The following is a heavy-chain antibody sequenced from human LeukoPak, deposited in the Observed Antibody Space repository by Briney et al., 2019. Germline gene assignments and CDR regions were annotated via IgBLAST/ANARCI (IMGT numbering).Heavy chain of an antibody. CDR3: ARGGGATGPKVDY. Sequence: KSSETLSLTCTVSGYSISSGYYWGWIRQPPGKGLEWIGSIYHSGSTYYNPSLKSRVTISVDTSKNQFSLKLSSVTAADTAVYYCARGGGATGPKVDYWGQGTLVTVSS. D-gene: IGHD1-26*01. CDR1: GYSISSGYY. CDR2: IYHSGST. V-gene: IGHV4-38-2*02. J-gene: IGHJ4*02.